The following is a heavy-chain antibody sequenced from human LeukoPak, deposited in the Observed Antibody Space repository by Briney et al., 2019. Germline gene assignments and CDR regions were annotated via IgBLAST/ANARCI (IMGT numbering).Heavy chain of an antibody. J-gene: IGHJ4*02. Sequence: PGGSLRLSCAASGFTFSNIGMHWVRQAPGKGLEWVAFIRYDESKKYFADSVRGRFTISRDSSKNTMYLQMNSLRAEDTAVYYCAKDHFATPDYDFWSGYYIDYWGQGILVTVSS. V-gene: IGHV3-30*02. CDR3: AKDHFATPDYDFWSGYYIDY. CDR2: IRYDESKK. D-gene: IGHD3-3*01. CDR1: GFTFSNIG.